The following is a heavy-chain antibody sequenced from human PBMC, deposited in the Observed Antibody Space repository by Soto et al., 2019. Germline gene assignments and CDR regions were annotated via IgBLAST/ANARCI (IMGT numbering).Heavy chain of an antibody. CDR2: VNSDGSST. V-gene: IGHV3-74*01. D-gene: IGHD2-2*01. Sequence: GGSLRLSCAASGFTFSSWMHWVRQAPGKGLVWVSRVNSDGSSTSYADSVKGRFTISRDNAKNTLYLQMNSLRAEDTAVYYCAKGRIVVVPVNWFDPWGQGTLVTVSS. CDR3: AKGRIVVVPVNWFDP. CDR1: GFTFSSW. J-gene: IGHJ5*02.